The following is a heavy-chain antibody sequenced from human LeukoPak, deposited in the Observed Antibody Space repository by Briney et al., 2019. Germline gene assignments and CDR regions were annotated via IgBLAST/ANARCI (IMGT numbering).Heavy chain of an antibody. J-gene: IGHJ4*02. CDR1: GGSISSGGYY. D-gene: IGHD6-13*01. CDR2: IYHSGST. Sequence: SETLSLTCTVSGGSISSGGYYWSWIRQPPGKGLEWIGYIYHSGSTYYNPSLKSRVTISVDRSKNQFSLKLSSVTAADTAVYYCARDSSSSDYWGQGTLVTVSS. V-gene: IGHV4-30-2*01. CDR3: ARDSSSSDY.